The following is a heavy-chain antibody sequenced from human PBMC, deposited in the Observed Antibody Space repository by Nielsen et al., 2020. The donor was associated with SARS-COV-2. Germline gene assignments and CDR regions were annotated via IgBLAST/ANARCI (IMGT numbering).Heavy chain of an antibody. V-gene: IGHV3-66*01. Sequence: GGSLRLSCAASGFTVSSNYMSWVRQAPGKGLEWVSVIYSGGSTYYADSVKGRFTISRDNSKNTLYLQMNSLRAEDTAVYYCAKARGRGSYHSYYFDYWGQGTLVTVSS. J-gene: IGHJ4*02. D-gene: IGHD1-26*01. CDR3: AKARGRGSYHSYYFDY. CDR1: GFTVSSNY. CDR2: IYSGGST.